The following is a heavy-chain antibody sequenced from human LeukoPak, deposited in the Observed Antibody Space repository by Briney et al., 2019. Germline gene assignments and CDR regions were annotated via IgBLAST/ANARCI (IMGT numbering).Heavy chain of an antibody. D-gene: IGHD3-3*01. Sequence: SETLSLTCTVSGDSISSYYWSWVRQPAGKGLEWIGRMYSRGSTNYNPSLKSRVTMSLDTSKNQFSLKLKSLTAADTALYYCARGRFCSADICSGGDAFDIWGRGTMVSVSS. V-gene: IGHV4-4*07. CDR1: GDSISSYY. CDR2: MYSRGST. J-gene: IGHJ3*02. CDR3: ARGRFCSADICSGGDAFDI.